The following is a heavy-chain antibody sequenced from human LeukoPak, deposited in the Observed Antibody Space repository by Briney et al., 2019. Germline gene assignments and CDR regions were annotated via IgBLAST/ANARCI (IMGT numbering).Heavy chain of an antibody. D-gene: IGHD6-19*01. CDR1: GGTFSGYA. Sequence: GSSVKVSCKASGGTFSGYAFSWVRQTPGQGLEWMGRIVPIIGIANYAQKFQGRVTITADKSTSTAYMELRSLRSEDTAVYYCARDYSSGWYDYWGQGTLVTVSS. CDR2: IVPIIGIA. CDR3: ARDYSSGWYDY. V-gene: IGHV1-69*04. J-gene: IGHJ4*02.